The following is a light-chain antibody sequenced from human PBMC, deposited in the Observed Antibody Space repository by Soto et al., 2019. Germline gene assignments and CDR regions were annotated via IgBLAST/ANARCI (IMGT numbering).Light chain of an antibody. CDR1: QSVTSFY. J-gene: IGKJ5*01. Sequence: EIVLTQSPGTLSLSPGERATLSCRASQSVTSFYLAWYQQKPGQAPRLLIYVASSRATGIPDRFSGSGSGTDFTLTISRLEPEDFAVYYCQQYGSSPITFGQGTRLEIK. V-gene: IGKV3-20*01. CDR2: VAS. CDR3: QQYGSSPIT.